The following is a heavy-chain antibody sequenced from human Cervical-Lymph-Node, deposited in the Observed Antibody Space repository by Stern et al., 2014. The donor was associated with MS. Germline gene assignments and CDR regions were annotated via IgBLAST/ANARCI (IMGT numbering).Heavy chain of an antibody. J-gene: IGHJ5*02. CDR1: GDSVSSNRAA. CDR3: ARVYYDYSAYSYFDP. V-gene: IGHV6-1*01. D-gene: IGHD3-22*01. Sequence: QVQLLQSGPGLVKPSQTLSLTCAISGDSVSSNRAAWHWIRQSPSRGLEWLGRTYYRSKWYNDYAPSVKSRITINADTSKTQFSLQLNSVTPEDTAVYYCARVYYDYSAYSYFDPWGQGTLVTVSS. CDR2: TYYRSKWYN.